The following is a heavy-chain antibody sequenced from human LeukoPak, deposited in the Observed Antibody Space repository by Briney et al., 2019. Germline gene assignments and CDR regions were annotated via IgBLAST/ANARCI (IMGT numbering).Heavy chain of an antibody. J-gene: IGHJ6*02. CDR3: ARDQTLGSEDYYYGMDV. D-gene: IGHD1-26*01. CDR2: ITSGGVT. Sequence: GGSLRLSCAASGFTFSSNAMSWVRQAPGKGLEWVSAITSGGVTHYAGSVRGRFTISRDNSKSTVYLQMDSLRAEDTAVYYCARDQTLGSEDYYYGMDVWGQGTTVTVSS. V-gene: IGHV3-23*01. CDR1: GFTFSSNA.